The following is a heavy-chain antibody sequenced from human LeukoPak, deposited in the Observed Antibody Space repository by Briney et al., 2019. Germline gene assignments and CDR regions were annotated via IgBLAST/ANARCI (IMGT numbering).Heavy chain of an antibody. D-gene: IGHD4-17*01. CDR3: ARSHYGDYVDY. CDR1: GYSISSGYY. J-gene: IGHJ4*02. CDR2: MYHSGNT. Sequence: SETLSLTCTVSGYSISSGYYWAWIRQPPGKGLEWIGSMYHSGNTYYNPSLKSRVTIAVDTSKNQFSLKLSSVTAADTAVYYCARSHYGDYVDYWGQGTLVTVSS. V-gene: IGHV4-38-2*02.